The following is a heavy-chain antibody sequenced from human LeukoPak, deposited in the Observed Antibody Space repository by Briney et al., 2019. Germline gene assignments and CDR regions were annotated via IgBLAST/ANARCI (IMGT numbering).Heavy chain of an antibody. D-gene: IGHD6-19*01. Sequence: GGSLRLSCAASGFTFSNYSMNWVRQAPGKGLEWVANIKQDGGEKYYVDSVKGRFTISRDNAKNSLYLQMNSLRAEDTAVYYCARGRWQVAGINYMDVWGKGTTVTISS. V-gene: IGHV3-7*01. CDR1: GFTFSNYS. CDR2: IKQDGGEK. CDR3: ARGRWQVAGINYMDV. J-gene: IGHJ6*03.